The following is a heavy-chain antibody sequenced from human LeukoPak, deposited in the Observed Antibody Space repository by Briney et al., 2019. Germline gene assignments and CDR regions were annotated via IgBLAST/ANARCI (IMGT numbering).Heavy chain of an antibody. CDR2: IFYSGST. CDR1: GGSISPYY. D-gene: IGHD1-26*01. J-gene: IGHJ2*01. V-gene: IGHV4-59*12. Sequence: SETLSLTCAVYGGSISPYYWGWIRQPPGKGLEWIGYIFYSGSTNYNPSLKSRVTVSVDTSKNQFSLKLTSVTAADTAVYFCARLIGSYSYFDFWGRGTLVTVSS. CDR3: ARLIGSYSYFDF.